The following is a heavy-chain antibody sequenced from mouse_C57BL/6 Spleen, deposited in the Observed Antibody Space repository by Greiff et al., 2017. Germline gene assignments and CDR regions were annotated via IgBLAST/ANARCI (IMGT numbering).Heavy chain of an antibody. CDR2: INPSSGYT. V-gene: IGHV1-4*01. CDR1: GYTFTSYS. CDR3: ARRGNWAGSFAY. Sequence: VQLQQSGAELARPGASVKMSCKASGYTFTSYSMHWVKQRPGQGLEWIGYINPSSGYTKYKQKFKDKATLTADESSSTAYMQLSSLTSEDSAVYYCARRGNWAGSFAYWGQGTLVTVSA. J-gene: IGHJ3*01. D-gene: IGHD4-1*01.